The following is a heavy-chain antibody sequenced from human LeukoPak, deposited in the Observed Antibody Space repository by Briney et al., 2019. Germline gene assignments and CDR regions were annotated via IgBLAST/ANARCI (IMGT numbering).Heavy chain of an antibody. CDR2: IYYSGST. V-gene: IGHV4-61*01. Sequence: SETLSLTCTVSGGSVSSGSYYWSWIRQPPGKGLEWIGYIYYSGSTNYSPSLKGRVTISVDTSKNQFSLKLSSVTAADTAVYYCARALMVRGVITYYYFDYWGQGTLVTVSS. CDR1: GGSVSSGSYY. D-gene: IGHD3-10*01. CDR3: ARALMVRGVITYYYFDY. J-gene: IGHJ4*02.